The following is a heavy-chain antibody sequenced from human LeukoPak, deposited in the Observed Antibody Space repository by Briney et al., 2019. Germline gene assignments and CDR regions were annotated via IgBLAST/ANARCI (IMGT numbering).Heavy chain of an antibody. CDR2: INAGNGNT. D-gene: IGHD3-10*01. J-gene: IGHJ3*02. CDR1: GYTFTSYA. CDR3: ASGLGRITMVRGVIEDAFDI. Sequence: GASVKVSCKASGYTFTSYAMHWVRQAPGQRLEWMGWINAGNGNTKYSQKFQGRVTITRDTSASTAYMELSSLRSEDTAVYYCASGLGRITMVRGVIEDAFDIWGQGTMVTVSS. V-gene: IGHV1-3*01.